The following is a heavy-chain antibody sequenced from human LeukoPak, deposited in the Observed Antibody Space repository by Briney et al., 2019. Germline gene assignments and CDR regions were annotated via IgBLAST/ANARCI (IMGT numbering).Heavy chain of an antibody. J-gene: IGHJ4*02. V-gene: IGHV1-24*01. CDR1: GHTLSDLT. Sequence: ASVKVSCKVSGHTLSDLTMHWVRQAPGKGLEWMGGFDPGNGEIIYARKFQGRVTMTEDASTDTAYMELSSLKSEDTAVYYCAAGGLYDLLPYWGQGTLVTVSS. CDR2: FDPGNGEI. D-gene: IGHD3-3*01. CDR3: AAGGLYDLLPY.